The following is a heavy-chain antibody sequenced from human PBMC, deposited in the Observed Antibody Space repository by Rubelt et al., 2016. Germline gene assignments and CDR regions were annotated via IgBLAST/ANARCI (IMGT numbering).Heavy chain of an antibody. CDR1: GYTFTSYD. CDR2: MNLNSGGT. J-gene: IGHJ6*02. V-gene: IGHV1-2*02. CDR3: ARDYYYGMDV. Sequence: QVQLVQSGAEVKKPGASVKVSCKASGYTFTSYDINWVRQATGQGLEWMGWMNLNSGGTNYAQKCQDRETVARDTSSSSAYMELSMLRSDDPAVYYCARDYYYGMDVWGQGTTVTVSS.